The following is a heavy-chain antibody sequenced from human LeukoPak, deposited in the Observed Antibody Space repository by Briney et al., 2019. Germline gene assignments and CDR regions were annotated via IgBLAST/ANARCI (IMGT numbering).Heavy chain of an antibody. Sequence: GGSLRLSCTASGFTFGDYSMNWVRQAPGKGLEWVGFVRPNRYGATSEYAASAKGRFTISRDDSKSIAYLQMTSLKAEDTAVYYCARWGNFGGILVDGFDIWGQGTLVTVSS. CDR3: ARWGNFGGILVDGFDI. CDR2: VRPNRYGATS. V-gene: IGHV3-49*04. CDR1: GFTFGDYS. D-gene: IGHD4-23*01. J-gene: IGHJ3*02.